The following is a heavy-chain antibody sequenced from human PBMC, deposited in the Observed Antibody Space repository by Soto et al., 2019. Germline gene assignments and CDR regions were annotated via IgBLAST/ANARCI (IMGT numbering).Heavy chain of an antibody. CDR2: ISYDGSNK. CDR1: GFTFSSYG. V-gene: IGHV3-30*03. Sequence: GGSLRLSCAASGFTFSSYGMHWVRQAPGKGLEWVAVISYDGSNKYYADSVKGRFTISRDNSKNTLYLQMNSLRAEDTAVYYCVPEFLYFDGQRQDQLSYPTRRSSDL. J-gene: IGHJ2*01. D-gene: IGHD3-9*01. CDR3: VPEFLYFDGQRQDQLSYPTRRSSDL.